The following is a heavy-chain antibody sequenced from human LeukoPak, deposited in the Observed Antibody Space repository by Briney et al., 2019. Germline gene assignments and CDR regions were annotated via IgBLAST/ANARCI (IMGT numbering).Heavy chain of an antibody. D-gene: IGHD6-13*01. CDR3: AKKQAAGPFDY. J-gene: IGHJ4*02. V-gene: IGHV3-53*01. Sequence: GGSLRLSCAASGFTVSDNYMTWVRQAPGKGLEWVSSIYSAGATHYAESVKGRFTISRDNSKNTLYLQMNSLRAEDTAVYYCAKKQAAGPFDYWGQGTLVTVSS. CDR2: IYSAGAT. CDR1: GFTVSDNY.